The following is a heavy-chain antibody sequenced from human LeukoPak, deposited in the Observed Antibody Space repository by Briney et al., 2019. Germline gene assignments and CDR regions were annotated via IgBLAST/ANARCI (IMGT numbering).Heavy chain of an antibody. Sequence: GGSLRLSCAASGFTFSSYAMSWVRQAPGKGLEWVSAISGSGGSTYYADSVKGRFTISRDNSKNTLYLQMSSLRAEDTAVYYCAKAPPYDYIWGTNQGGDAFDIWGQGTMVTVSS. V-gene: IGHV3-23*01. CDR1: GFTFSSYA. CDR3: AKAPPYDYIWGTNQGGDAFDI. CDR2: ISGSGGST. J-gene: IGHJ3*02. D-gene: IGHD3-16*01.